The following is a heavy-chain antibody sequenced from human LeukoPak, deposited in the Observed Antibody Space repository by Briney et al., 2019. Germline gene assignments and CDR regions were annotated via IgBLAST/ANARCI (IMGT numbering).Heavy chain of an antibody. CDR3: ATDRDTRWQNRFDS. CDR1: GFTFSNYW. V-gene: IGHV3-7*01. CDR2: IDQHGTEE. J-gene: IGHJ4*02. Sequence: GGSLRLPCAACGFTFSNYWMNWFRQAPGKGLEGVANIDQHGTEENYVDSVEGRFTISRDNADNSLYLHINSPTAEDTAVYYCATDRDTRWQNRFDSWGQGTLVTVSS. D-gene: IGHD1-14*01.